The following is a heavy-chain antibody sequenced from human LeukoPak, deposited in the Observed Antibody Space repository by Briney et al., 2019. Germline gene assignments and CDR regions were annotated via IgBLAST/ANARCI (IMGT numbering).Heavy chain of an antibody. V-gene: IGHV3-30*03. J-gene: IGHJ4*02. CDR2: ISYDGSDK. Sequence: GGSLRLSCAASGFTFSNDGMHWVRQAPGRGLEWVGLISYDGSDKHYADSVKGRFTVSRDNSKNTLYLQMNSLSRDDTAVYYCVGVGGYDSSGFLDYWGQGTLVTVSS. D-gene: IGHD3-22*01. CDR3: VGVGGYDSSGFLDY. CDR1: GFTFSNDG.